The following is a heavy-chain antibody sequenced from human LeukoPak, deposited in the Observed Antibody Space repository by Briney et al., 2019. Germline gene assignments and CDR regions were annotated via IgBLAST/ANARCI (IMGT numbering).Heavy chain of an antibody. CDR1: GGSISSYY. V-gene: IGHV4-59*01. CDR3: ARLRFGEPYYYYYYGMDV. Sequence: SETLSLTCTVSGGSISSYYWSWIRQPPGKGLEWIGYIYYSGSTNYNPSLKSRVTISVDTSKNQFSLKLSSVTAADTAVYYCARLRFGEPYYYYYYGMDVWGQGTTVTVSS. D-gene: IGHD3-10*01. J-gene: IGHJ6*02. CDR2: IYYSGST.